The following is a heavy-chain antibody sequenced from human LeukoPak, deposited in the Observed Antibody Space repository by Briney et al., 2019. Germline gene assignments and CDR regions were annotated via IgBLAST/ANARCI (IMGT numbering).Heavy chain of an antibody. CDR3: ARLTMVRGVHFFDY. Sequence: PSETLSLTCTVSGGSISSSSYYWGWIRQPPGKGLEGIGSSYDSGITYYNPSLKSRVTISVATSKNQFYMQLSSVTAADTAVYSSARLTMVRGVHFFDYWGQGTLVTVSS. CDR1: GGSISSSSYY. V-gene: IGHV4-39*01. CDR2: SYDSGIT. D-gene: IGHD3-10*01. J-gene: IGHJ4*02.